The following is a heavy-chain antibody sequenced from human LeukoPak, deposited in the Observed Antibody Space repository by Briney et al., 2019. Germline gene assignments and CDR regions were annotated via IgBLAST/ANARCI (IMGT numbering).Heavy chain of an antibody. V-gene: IGHV3-48*03. Sequence: GGSLRLPCAASGFTFSSYEMNWVRQAPGKGLEWVSYISSSGSTIYYADSVKGRFTISRDNAKNSLYLQMNSLRAEDTAVYYCASLYGDRDYWGQGTLVTVSS. D-gene: IGHD4-17*01. CDR3: ASLYGDRDY. J-gene: IGHJ4*02. CDR1: GFTFSSYE. CDR2: ISSSGSTI.